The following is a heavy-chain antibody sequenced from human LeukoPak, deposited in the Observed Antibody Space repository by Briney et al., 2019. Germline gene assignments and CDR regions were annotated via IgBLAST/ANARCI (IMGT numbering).Heavy chain of an antibody. Sequence: PGRSLRLSCAASGFTFSSYEMNWVRQAPGKGLEWVSYISSSGSTIYYADSVKGRFTISRDNAKNSLYLQMNSLRAEDTAVYYCVRMHGDYDDRYYFDYWGQGTLVTVSS. J-gene: IGHJ4*02. V-gene: IGHV3-48*03. CDR2: ISSSGSTI. CDR1: GFTFSSYE. CDR3: VRMHGDYDDRYYFDY. D-gene: IGHD4-17*01.